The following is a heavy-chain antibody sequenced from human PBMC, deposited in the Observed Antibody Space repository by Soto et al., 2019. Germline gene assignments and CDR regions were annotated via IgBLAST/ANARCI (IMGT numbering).Heavy chain of an antibody. CDR3: ARGRGTGYMDV. J-gene: IGHJ6*03. D-gene: IGHD1-1*01. CDR1: GFTFSSYS. Sequence: EVQLVESGGGLVKPGGSLRLSCAASGFTFSSYSMNWVRQAPGKGLEWVSSIGSSSSYIYYADSVKGRFTISRDNAKNSLYLQMNSLRAEDTAVYYCARGRGTGYMDVWGKGTTVTVSS. V-gene: IGHV3-21*01. CDR2: IGSSSSYI.